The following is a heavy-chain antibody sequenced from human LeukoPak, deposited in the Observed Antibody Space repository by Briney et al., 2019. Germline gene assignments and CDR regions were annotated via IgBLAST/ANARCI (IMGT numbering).Heavy chain of an antibody. D-gene: IGHD6-13*01. V-gene: IGHV3-7*04. Sequence: PGGSLRLSCAASGFTFSRFWMSWVRQAPGKGLEWVANVKEDGSEKYYVDSVKGRFTISRDNAKNSLYLQMNSLRAEDTAVYYCARYGGIVAAGTSDYWGQGTLVTVSS. J-gene: IGHJ4*02. CDR2: VKEDGSEK. CDR3: ARYGGIVAAGTSDY. CDR1: GFTFSRFW.